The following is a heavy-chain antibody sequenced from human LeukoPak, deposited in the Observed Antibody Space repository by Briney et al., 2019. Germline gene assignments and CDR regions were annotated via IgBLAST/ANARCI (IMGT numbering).Heavy chain of an antibody. CDR3: ARLTARPYSSSWSNWFDP. V-gene: IGHV4-4*07. CDR1: GGSISSYY. D-gene: IGHD6-13*01. Sequence: SETLSLTCTVSGGSISSYYWSWIRQPAGKGLEWIGRIHTTGSTNYNPSLKSRVTISVDTSKNQFSLKLSSVTAADTAVYYCARLTARPYSSSWSNWFDPWGQGTLVTVSS. J-gene: IGHJ5*02. CDR2: IHTTGST.